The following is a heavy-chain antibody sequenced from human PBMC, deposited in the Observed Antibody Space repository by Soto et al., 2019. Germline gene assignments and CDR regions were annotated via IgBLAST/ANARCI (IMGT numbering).Heavy chain of an antibody. CDR1: GFSLSDYY. Sequence: QVQLVQSETEVKKPEASVKVSCKASGFSLSDYYIQWLRQAPGQGLEWMGWFNPDSGATKNAPNFQGRVTMTRDTSSSTAYMELSSLRADDTAIYYCATKTHRLGYYGRYWFLEVWGRGNHVNVAS. CDR3: ATKTHRLGYYGRYWFLEV. CDR2: FNPDSGAT. D-gene: IGHD3-3*01. J-gene: IGHJ2*01. V-gene: IGHV1-2*02.